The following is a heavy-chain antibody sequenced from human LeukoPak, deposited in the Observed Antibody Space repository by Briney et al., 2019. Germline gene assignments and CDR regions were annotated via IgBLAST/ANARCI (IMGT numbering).Heavy chain of an antibody. CDR2: IKHDEREE. CDR3: VRDNPRQQGFAY. V-gene: IGHV3-7*03. Sequence: GGSLRLSCVASGFTFSESWMTWVRQAPGKGLEWVASIKHDEREEYYADSVKGRFTISRDNTKNSLYLQMNSLRAEDTAVYYCVRDNPRQQGFAYWGQGTLVTVSS. D-gene: IGHD6-13*01. CDR1: GFTFSESW. J-gene: IGHJ4*02.